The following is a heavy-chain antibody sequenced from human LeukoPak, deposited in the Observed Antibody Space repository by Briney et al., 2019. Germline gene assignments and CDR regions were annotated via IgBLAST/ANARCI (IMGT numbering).Heavy chain of an antibody. CDR1: GFTFRSYS. J-gene: IGHJ3*02. Sequence: PGGSLRLSCAASGFTFRSYSMNWVRQAPGKGLEWVSSINSDSNYIYYADSVQGRFTISRDNAKNSPYLQMNSLRAEDTAVYYCAVAYYYGSGDAFDIWGQGTKVTVSS. D-gene: IGHD3-10*01. CDR3: AVAYYYGSGDAFDI. CDR2: INSDSNYI. V-gene: IGHV3-21*01.